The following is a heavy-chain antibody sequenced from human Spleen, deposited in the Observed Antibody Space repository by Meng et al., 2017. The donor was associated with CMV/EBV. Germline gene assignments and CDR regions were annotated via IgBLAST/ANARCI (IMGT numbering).Heavy chain of an antibody. CDR3: ARGGRIAASATQY. CDR2: ISYSGPT. CDR1: GGSINNYY. V-gene: IGHV4-59*01. Sequence: SETLSLTCTVSGGSINNYYWSWIRQPPGKGLEWIGYISYSGPTNYNPSLKSRVTMSLDTSKNQFSLKMTAVTGADTAMYFCARGGRIAASATQYWGQGMLVTVSS. D-gene: IGHD6-13*01. J-gene: IGHJ4*02.